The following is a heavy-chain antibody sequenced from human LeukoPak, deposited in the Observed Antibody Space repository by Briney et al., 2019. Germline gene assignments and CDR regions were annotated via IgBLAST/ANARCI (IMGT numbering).Heavy chain of an antibody. J-gene: IGHJ3*02. V-gene: IGHV3-23*01. CDR1: GFNFDHYS. Sequence: GGSLRLSCVASGFNFDHYSMTWVRQAPGKGLEWVSGISRGGDSTYYGDSVKGRFTISRDNSKNTLYLELNSLRAEDTAVYYCAKDGGIPGVHDASDIWGHGTMVTVSS. CDR3: AKDGGIPGVHDASDI. CDR2: ISRGGDST. D-gene: IGHD1-26*01.